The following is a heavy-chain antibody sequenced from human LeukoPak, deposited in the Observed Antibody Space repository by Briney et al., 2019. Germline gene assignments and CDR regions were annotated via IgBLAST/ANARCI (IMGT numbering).Heavy chain of an antibody. Sequence: PSETLSLTCTVSGYPISSDYYWGWIRQPPGKGLEWIGSIYHSGSTYYNPSLKSRVTISVDTSKNQFSLKLSSVTAADTAVYYCARGSRRGYLARGPPDYWGQGTLVTVSS. V-gene: IGHV4-38-2*02. J-gene: IGHJ4*02. CDR1: GYPISSDYY. CDR2: IYHSGST. D-gene: IGHD5-18*01. CDR3: ARGSRRGYLARGPPDY.